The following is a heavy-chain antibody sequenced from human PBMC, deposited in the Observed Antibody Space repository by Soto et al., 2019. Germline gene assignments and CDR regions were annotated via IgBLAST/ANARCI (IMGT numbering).Heavy chain of an antibody. V-gene: IGHV5-10-1*01. D-gene: IGHD3-10*01. CDR2: IDPSDSYL. Sequence: VDSLKISGQASGYPFATYFISWVRPLPGKGLEWMGRIDPSDSYLNYSPSFQGHVTISAGKSTNTAYLHFSSLKASDTAVYYCARHRGFGSRSYIDHWGQGTLVNVSA. J-gene: IGHJ5*02. CDR1: GYPFATYF. CDR3: ARHRGFGSRSYIDH.